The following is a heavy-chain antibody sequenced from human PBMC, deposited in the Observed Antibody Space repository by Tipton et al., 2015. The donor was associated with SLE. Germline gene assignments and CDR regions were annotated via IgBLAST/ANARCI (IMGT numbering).Heavy chain of an antibody. CDR2: INQSGST. V-gene: IGHV4-34*01. J-gene: IGHJ4*02. Sequence: TLSLTCAVYGGSFSGYHWSWIRQPPGKGLEWIGEINQSGSTNYNPSLKSRVTISGDTSEKQVSLKLTSVPAADTAVYYCARDPRSPESFDHWGQGTLVTVSS. CDR1: GGSFSGYH. CDR3: ARDPRSPESFDH. D-gene: IGHD1-14*01.